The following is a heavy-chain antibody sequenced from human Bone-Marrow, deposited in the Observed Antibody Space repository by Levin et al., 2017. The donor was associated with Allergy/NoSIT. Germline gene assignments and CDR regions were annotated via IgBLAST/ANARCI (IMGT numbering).Heavy chain of an antibody. CDR1: GFTFSNYA. CDR2: ISFDGSTK. CDR3: ARVFRPPRLWYGLDV. D-gene: IGHD2-21*01. V-gene: IGHV3-30-3*01. Sequence: GESLKISCAASGFTFSNYAMHWVRQAPGKGLEWVALISFDGSTKYYADSVKGRFTISRDNSKNTVYLQMNSLRVEDTALYYCARVFRPPRLWYGLDVWGQGTTVTVSS. J-gene: IGHJ6*02.